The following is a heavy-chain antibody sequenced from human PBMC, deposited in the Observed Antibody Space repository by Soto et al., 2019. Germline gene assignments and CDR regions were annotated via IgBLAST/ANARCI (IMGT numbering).Heavy chain of an antibody. CDR2: IYASGGST. J-gene: IGHJ4*02. CDR3: FRGGFPDYGKEGRY. D-gene: IGHD4-17*01. CDR1: GYTFTSYN. Sequence: QVQLMQSGAEVKKPGASVKVSCKASGYTFTSYNVHWVRQAPGQGLERMGIIYASGGSTTYAQNFQGRLTVTRDTSTSTVYMELSSLRSDDTAVYYCFRGGFPDYGKEGRYWGQGTLVTVSS. V-gene: IGHV1-46*01.